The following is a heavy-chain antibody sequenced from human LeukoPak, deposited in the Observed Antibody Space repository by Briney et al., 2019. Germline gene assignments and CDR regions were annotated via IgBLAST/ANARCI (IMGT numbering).Heavy chain of an antibody. J-gene: IGHJ4*02. V-gene: IGHV3-30*03. CDR3: ASGGALDY. D-gene: IGHD2-15*01. Sequence: PGGSLRLSCAASGFTFSSYGMHWVRQAPGKGLEWVAVISYDGSNKYYADSVKGRFAISRDNSKNTLYLQMNSLRAEDTAVYYCASGGALDYWGLGTLVTVSS. CDR2: ISYDGSNK. CDR1: GFTFSSYG.